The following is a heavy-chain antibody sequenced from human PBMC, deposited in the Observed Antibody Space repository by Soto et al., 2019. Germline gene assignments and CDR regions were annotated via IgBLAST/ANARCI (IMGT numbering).Heavy chain of an antibody. V-gene: IGHV3-23*01. D-gene: IGHD2-2*01. J-gene: IGHJ6*03. CDR1: GLTFSSYA. CDR3: AKDKRCSGTSCYEVYYYMDV. Sequence: PGGSRRLSCAASGLTFSSYAMGWFRQAPGKGLEWVSSLSGSGRRTYYADSVKGRFTISRDNSNNTVFLQMNSLRAEDTAVYYCAKDKRCSGTSCYEVYYYMDVGGKGTTVTVS. CDR2: LSGSGRRT.